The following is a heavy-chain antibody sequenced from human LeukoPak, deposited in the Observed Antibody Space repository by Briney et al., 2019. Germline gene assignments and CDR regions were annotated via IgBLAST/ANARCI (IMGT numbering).Heavy chain of an antibody. CDR1: GYSFTSYW. Sequence: GESLKNSCKGSGYSFTSYWIGWVRQMPGKGLEWMGIIYPGDSDTRYSPSFQGQVTISADKSISTAYLQWSSLKASDTAMYYCASSPAWVGYDSSGYYLDYWGQGTLVTVSS. V-gene: IGHV5-51*01. J-gene: IGHJ4*02. CDR2: IYPGDSDT. D-gene: IGHD3-22*01. CDR3: ASSPAWVGYDSSGYYLDY.